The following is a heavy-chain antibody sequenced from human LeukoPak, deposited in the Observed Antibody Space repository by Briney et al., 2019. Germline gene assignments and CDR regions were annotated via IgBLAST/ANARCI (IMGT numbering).Heavy chain of an antibody. CDR2: INPNSGGT. CDR1: GYTFTGHY. Sequence: ASVKVSCKASGYTFTGHYMHWVRQAPGQGLEWMGWINPNSGGTNYAQKFQGRVTMTRDTSISTAYMELSRLRSDDTAVYYCARARLYSSGWPYWGQGTLVTVSS. J-gene: IGHJ4*02. V-gene: IGHV1-2*02. CDR3: ARARLYSSGWPY. D-gene: IGHD6-19*01.